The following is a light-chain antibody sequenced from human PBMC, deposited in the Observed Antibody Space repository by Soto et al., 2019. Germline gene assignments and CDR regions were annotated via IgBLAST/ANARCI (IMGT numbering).Light chain of an antibody. CDR1: SSNIGAGCE. CDR2: GNT. J-gene: IGLJ1*01. CDR3: QSYDSSLSASYV. Sequence: QSVLTQPPSVSGAPGQRVTISCTGCSSNIGAGCEVHWYQHLPGKAPKLLIYGNTNRPSGVLDRFSGSKSGTSASLAITGLQAEDEADYYCQSYDSSLSASYVFGGGTKVTVL. V-gene: IGLV1-40*01.